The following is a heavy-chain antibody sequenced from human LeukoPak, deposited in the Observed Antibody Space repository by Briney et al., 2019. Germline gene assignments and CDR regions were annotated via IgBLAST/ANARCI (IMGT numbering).Heavy chain of an antibody. D-gene: IGHD1-26*01. J-gene: IGHJ4*02. Sequence: SETLSLTCTVSGGSISSYYWSWLRQPPGKGLEWIGYIYYSGSTNYNPSLKSRVTISVDTSKNQFSLKLSSVTAADTAVYYCARDSGEYWGQGTLVTVSS. CDR2: IYYSGST. CDR1: GGSISSYY. CDR3: ARDSGEY. V-gene: IGHV4-59*01.